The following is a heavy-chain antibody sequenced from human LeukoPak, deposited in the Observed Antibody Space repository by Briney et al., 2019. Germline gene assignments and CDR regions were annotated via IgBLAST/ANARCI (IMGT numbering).Heavy chain of an antibody. D-gene: IGHD3-10*01. V-gene: IGHV4-61*01. CDR2: IQYSGST. CDR3: AGVVRNGSGSYGRGPPYYFDY. J-gene: IGHJ4*02. Sequence: SSETLSLTCTVSGDSVSGISFYWSWIRQPPGKGLQYIGYIQYSGSTNYNPSLKSRVTISVDTSKNQFSLKLSSVTAADTAVYYCAGVVRNGSGSYGRGPPYYFDYWGQGTLVTVSS. CDR1: GDSVSGISFY.